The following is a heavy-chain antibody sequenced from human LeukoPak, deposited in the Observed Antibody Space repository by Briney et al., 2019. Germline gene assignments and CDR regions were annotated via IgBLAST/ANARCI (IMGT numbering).Heavy chain of an antibody. Sequence: PGGSLRLSCAASGFTFSSYGVHWVRQAPGKGLEWVAFIRYDGSNKYYADSVKGRFTISRDNSKNTLYLQMNSLRAEDTAVYYCAKDQGYSSSEYYFDYWGQGTLVTVSS. D-gene: IGHD6-6*01. CDR2: IRYDGSNK. CDR3: AKDQGYSSSEYYFDY. J-gene: IGHJ4*02. CDR1: GFTFSSYG. V-gene: IGHV3-30*02.